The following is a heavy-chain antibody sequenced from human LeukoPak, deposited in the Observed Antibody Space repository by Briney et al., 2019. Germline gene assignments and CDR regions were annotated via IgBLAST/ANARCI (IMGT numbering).Heavy chain of an antibody. Sequence: VGSLRLSCAASGFTFSSYWMSWVRQAPGKGLEWVANIKQDGSEKYYVDSVKGRFTISRDNAKNSLYLQMNSLRAEDTAVYYCARDLISPTVTTGYYFDYWGQGTLVTVSS. CDR3: ARDLISPTVTTGYYFDY. J-gene: IGHJ4*02. CDR2: IKQDGSEK. D-gene: IGHD4-17*01. CDR1: GFTFSSYW. V-gene: IGHV3-7*01.